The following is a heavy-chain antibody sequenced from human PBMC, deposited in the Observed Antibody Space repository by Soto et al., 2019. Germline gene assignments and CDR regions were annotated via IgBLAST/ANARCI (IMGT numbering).Heavy chain of an antibody. CDR1: GFTFSDHY. V-gene: IGHV3-72*01. J-gene: IGHJ4*02. D-gene: IGHD3-10*01. Sequence: EVQLVESGGGLVQPGGSLRLSCAASGFTFSDHYMDWVRQAPGKGLEWVGRSRNRGNSYTTEYVAPVKGRFIISGDASENLLYLQVNSVETEDAPVSFCDRSAYGSGSYYVDGWGEGTLVAVSS. CDR3: DRSAYGSGSYYVDG. CDR2: SRNRGNSYTT.